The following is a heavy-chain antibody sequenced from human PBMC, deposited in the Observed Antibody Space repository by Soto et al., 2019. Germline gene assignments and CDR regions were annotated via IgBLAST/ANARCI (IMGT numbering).Heavy chain of an antibody. J-gene: IGHJ4*02. D-gene: IGHD7-27*01. CDR2: INPNSGGT. CDR3: ARDGTLTGDRFIDY. Sequence: SVKVSCKASGYTFTGYYMHWVRQAPGQGLEWMGWINPNSGGTNYAQKFQGWVTMTRDTSISTAYMELSRLRSDDTAVYYCARDGTLTGDRFIDYWGQGTLVTVSS. CDR1: GYTFTGYY. V-gene: IGHV1-2*04.